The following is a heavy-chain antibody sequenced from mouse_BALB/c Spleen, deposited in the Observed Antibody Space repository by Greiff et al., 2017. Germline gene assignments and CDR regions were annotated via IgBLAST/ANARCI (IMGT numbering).Heavy chain of an antibody. J-gene: IGHJ3*01. D-gene: IGHD4-1*01. CDR3: ARDSGTGVFAY. CDR1: GFSLTSYG. CDR2: IWAGGST. V-gene: IGHV2-9*02. Sequence: QVQLKESGPGLVAPSQSLSITCTVSGFSLTSYGVHWVRQPPGKGLEWLGVIWAGGSTNYNSALMSRLSISKDNSKSQVFLKMNSLQTDDTAMYYCARDSGTGVFAYWGQGTLVTVSA.